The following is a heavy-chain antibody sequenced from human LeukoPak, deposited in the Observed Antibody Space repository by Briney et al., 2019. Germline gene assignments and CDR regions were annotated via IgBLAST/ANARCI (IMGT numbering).Heavy chain of an antibody. V-gene: IGHV3-23*01. J-gene: IGHJ4*02. CDR3: TKWSGFGDD. D-gene: IGHD3-10*01. Sequence: GGSQRLSCAAPGSTFSRNSIAWVRQTPGKGLGWVSGISGSGDSTFYADSVKGRFTISRDNSRNTLYLQMSSLRPEDTAVYYCTKWSGFGDDWGQGTLVTVSS. CDR1: GSTFSRNS. CDR2: ISGSGDST.